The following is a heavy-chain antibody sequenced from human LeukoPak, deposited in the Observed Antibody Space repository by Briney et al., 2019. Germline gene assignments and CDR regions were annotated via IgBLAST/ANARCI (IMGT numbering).Heavy chain of an antibody. D-gene: IGHD4-17*01. CDR3: AKPIGPRYGDYHNSCFDS. CDR2: ISTTT. V-gene: IGHV3-23*01. CDR1: GFTFSIYA. J-gene: IGHJ5*01. Sequence: PGGSLRLSCAASGFTFSIYAMSWVRQVPAKGLERVSAISTTTYYADFVEGRFTISRDNSKNTLYLQMNSLRAEDTAVYYCAKPIGPRYGDYHNSCFDSWGQGTLVTVSS.